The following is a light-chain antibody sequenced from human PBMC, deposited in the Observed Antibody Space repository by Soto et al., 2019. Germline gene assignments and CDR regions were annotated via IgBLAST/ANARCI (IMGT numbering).Light chain of an antibody. CDR2: HAS. CDR3: QQYDDWPRT. V-gene: IGKV3-15*01. CDR1: QSVSSY. J-gene: IGKJ1*01. Sequence: EILMTQSPVTLSVSPGERATLSCRASQSVSSYLAWYQQRPGQAPRLLIYHASITATGLPARLSGGGYGTEFNITISSMKYEDFEIYYCQQYDDWPRTFGQGTKVDIK.